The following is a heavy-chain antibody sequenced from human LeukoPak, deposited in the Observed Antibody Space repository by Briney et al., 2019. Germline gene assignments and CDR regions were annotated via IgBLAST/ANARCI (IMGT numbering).Heavy chain of an antibody. CDR1: GGSVSSSNYY. Sequence: SETLSLTCSVSGGSVSSSNYYWGWIRRPPGEGLEWIGNLYYSGNAYSKPSLKSRLTISIDTSKNQFSLTLTSVTAADTAVYYCASGAYSSGSFVNWGHGTLVTVSS. CDR2: LYYSGNA. V-gene: IGHV4-39*01. J-gene: IGHJ4*01. D-gene: IGHD3-10*01. CDR3: ASGAYSSGSFVN.